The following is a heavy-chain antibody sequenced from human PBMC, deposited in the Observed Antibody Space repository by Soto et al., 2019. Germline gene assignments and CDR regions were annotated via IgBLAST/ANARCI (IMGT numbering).Heavy chain of an antibody. CDR2: IQLREST. V-gene: IGHV4-4*02. D-gene: IGHD2-15*01. J-gene: IGHJ6*02. CDR1: VGSFRGNKW. CDR3: GCRVEDIAYDYYGMDV. Sequence: NPTETLSLTVAVSVGSFRGNKWGFCVRQPPGKGLEWMGVIQLRESTNFTQSLKSRVTISVGRSKNEFSLKVKSVTAADTAVYYCGCRVEDIAYDYYGMDVWGQGTTVTVSS.